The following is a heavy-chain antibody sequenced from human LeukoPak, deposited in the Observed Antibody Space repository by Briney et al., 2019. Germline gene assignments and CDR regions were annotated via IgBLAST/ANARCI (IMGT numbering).Heavy chain of an antibody. CDR3: TRDQFFDYDNDDAFDV. CDR1: GFSLKTYN. D-gene: IGHD3-22*01. CDR2: MTSSGYI. Sequence: GGSLRLSCAASGFSLKTYNMNWVRQAPGKGLEWVSSMTSSGYIYYADSVKGRFTISRDDANSLVFLQMHSLRAEDTAIYYCTRDQFFDYDNDDAFDVWGQGTKVIVSS. J-gene: IGHJ3*01. V-gene: IGHV3-21*04.